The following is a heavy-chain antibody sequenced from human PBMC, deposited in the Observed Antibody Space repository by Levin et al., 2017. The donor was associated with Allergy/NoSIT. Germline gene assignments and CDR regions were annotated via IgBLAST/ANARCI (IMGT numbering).Heavy chain of an antibody. D-gene: IGHD4-11*01. CDR1: GFTFSSYS. J-gene: IGHJ4*02. Sequence: GGSLRLSCAASGFTFSSYSMNWVRQAPGKGLEWVSSISSSSTYIYYADSVKGRFTISRDNAKNSLYLQMNSLRAEDTAVYYCATYTVTTGVRDYWGQGTLVTVSS. V-gene: IGHV3-21*01. CDR2: ISSSSTYI. CDR3: ATYTVTTGVRDY.